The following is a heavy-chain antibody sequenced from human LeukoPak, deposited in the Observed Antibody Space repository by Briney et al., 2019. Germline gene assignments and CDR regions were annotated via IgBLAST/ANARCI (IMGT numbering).Heavy chain of an antibody. CDR2: IYYSGST. J-gene: IGHJ4*02. CDR3: ARDSGSYHYFDY. D-gene: IGHD1-26*01. V-gene: IGHV4-31*03. Sequence: TLSLTCTVSGGSINSGGYYWSWIRQHPGKGLEWIGFIYYSGSTYYNPSLKSRINISVDTSKNQFSLKLSSVTAADTAVYYCARDSGSYHYFDYWGQGTLVTVSS. CDR1: GGSINSGGYY.